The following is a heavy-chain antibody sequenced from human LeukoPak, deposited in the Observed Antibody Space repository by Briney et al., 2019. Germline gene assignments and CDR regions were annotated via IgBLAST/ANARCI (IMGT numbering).Heavy chain of an antibody. D-gene: IGHD1-26*01. Sequence: PGGSLRLSCTASGLTVSSNYMTWVRQAPGKGLEWVSLIYSGGDTYYADSVKGRFTISRDNSKNTLYLQMNSLRAEDTAVYYCARVVVGLTYYFDYWGQGTLVTVSS. CDR3: ARVVVGLTYYFDY. J-gene: IGHJ4*02. CDR1: GLTVSSNY. CDR2: IYSGGDT. V-gene: IGHV3-53*01.